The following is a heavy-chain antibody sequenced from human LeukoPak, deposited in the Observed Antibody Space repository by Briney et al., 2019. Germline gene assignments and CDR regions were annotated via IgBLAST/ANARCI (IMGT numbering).Heavy chain of an antibody. CDR2: ISSSGSTI. CDR1: GFTFSDYY. V-gene: IGHV3-11*01. J-gene: IGHJ4*02. Sequence: MTGGSLRLSCAASGFTFSDYYMSWIRQAPGKGLEWVSYISSSGSTIYYVDSVKGRFTISRDNAKNSLYLQMNSLTAEDTAVYYCAREGDCTNGVCYNYFDYWGQGTLVTVSS. D-gene: IGHD2-8*01. CDR3: AREGDCTNGVCYNYFDY.